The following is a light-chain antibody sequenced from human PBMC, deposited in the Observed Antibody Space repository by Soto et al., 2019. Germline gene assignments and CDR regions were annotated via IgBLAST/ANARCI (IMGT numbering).Light chain of an antibody. Sequence: EIVMTQSPATLSVSPGERATLSCRASQSVSSNLAWYQQKPGQAPRLLIYGASTRATGIPARFSGSGSGTEITLTISSLQSEDFAVYYCQQYRTFGQGTKVDIK. J-gene: IGKJ1*01. V-gene: IGKV3-15*01. CDR1: QSVSSN. CDR3: QQYRT. CDR2: GAS.